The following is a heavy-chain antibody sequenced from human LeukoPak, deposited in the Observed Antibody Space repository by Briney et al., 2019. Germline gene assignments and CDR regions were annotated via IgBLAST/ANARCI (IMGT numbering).Heavy chain of an antibody. Sequence: GGSLRLSCAASGFTFDDYAMHWVRQAPGKGLEWVSGISWNSGSIAYADSVEGRFTIARDNAKNSLYLQMNSLGAEDTALYYCAKSSVDTAMVILDYWGQGTLVTVSS. CDR3: AKSSVDTAMVILDY. J-gene: IGHJ4*02. CDR1: GFTFDDYA. D-gene: IGHD5-18*01. V-gene: IGHV3-9*01. CDR2: ISWNSGSI.